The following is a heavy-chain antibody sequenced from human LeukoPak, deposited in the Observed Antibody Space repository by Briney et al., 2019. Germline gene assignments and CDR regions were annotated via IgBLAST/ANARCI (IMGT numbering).Heavy chain of an antibody. Sequence: SETLSLTCTVSGGSINSNYWGWIRQPPGKGLEWIGNIFYSGSTYYSPSLRRRVTISLDTSRNQFSLKLNSVTAADTAVYYCAKSNGYGLVDIWGQGTVVTVSS. CDR3: AKSNGYGLVDI. J-gene: IGHJ3*02. CDR2: IFYSGST. D-gene: IGHD3-10*01. V-gene: IGHV4-59*12. CDR1: GGSINSNY.